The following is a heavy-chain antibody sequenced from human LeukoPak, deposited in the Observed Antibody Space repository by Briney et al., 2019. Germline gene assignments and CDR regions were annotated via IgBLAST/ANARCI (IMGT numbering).Heavy chain of an antibody. V-gene: IGHV3-23*01. CDR2: ITTGGST. J-gene: IGHJ3*02. D-gene: IGHD3-22*01. CDR1: KCTFSNSA. CDR3: AKLEVTLYAFDI. Sequence: WGSLRLSCAASKCTFSNSARSWVRQAPGKGLEWVSGITTGGSTNYADSVKGRFTISRDNSKNTLYLQMNSLRAEDTAVYYCAKLEVTLYAFDIWGQGTMVTVSA.